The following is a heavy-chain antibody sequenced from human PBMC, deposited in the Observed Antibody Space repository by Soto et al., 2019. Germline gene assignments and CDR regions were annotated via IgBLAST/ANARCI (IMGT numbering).Heavy chain of an antibody. D-gene: IGHD6-13*01. J-gene: IGHJ6*02. CDR1: GYSFSSSW. CDR3: ASGILAAAAYGMDV. V-gene: IGHV5-51*01. CDR2: IYPGDSDT. Sequence: GGSLKISCKGSGYSFSSSWIGWGRARPGKGLEWMGIIYPGDSDTRYSPSFQGQVTISADKSISTAYLQWSSLKASDTAMYYCASGILAAAAYGMDVWGQGTTVTVSS.